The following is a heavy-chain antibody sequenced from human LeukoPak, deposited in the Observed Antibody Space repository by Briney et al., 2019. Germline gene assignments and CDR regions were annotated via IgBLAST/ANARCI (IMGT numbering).Heavy chain of an antibody. CDR3: TRGAGWLIDY. D-gene: IGHD3-16*01. V-gene: IGHV4-59*01. J-gene: IGHJ4*02. Sequence: ETLSLTCTVSDDSISDYYRGWIRQPPGKGLEWIGYFYNSGRSTYNPSLKSRVTISADTSKNHFSLKLNSVTTADTAVYYCTRGAGWLIDYWGQGILVTVSS. CDR2: FYNSGRS. CDR1: DDSISDYY.